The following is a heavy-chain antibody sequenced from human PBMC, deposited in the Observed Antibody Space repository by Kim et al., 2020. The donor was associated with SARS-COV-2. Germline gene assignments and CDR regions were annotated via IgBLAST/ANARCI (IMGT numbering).Heavy chain of an antibody. CDR3: ADASGYYYDHGMDV. D-gene: IGHD2-2*01. V-gene: IGHV3-30*02. J-gene: IGHJ6*02. Sequence: ADSEEGRFTITRDNSKNTQYPQMHSLRAEDTAVYYCADASGYYYDHGMDVWGQGTTVTVSS.